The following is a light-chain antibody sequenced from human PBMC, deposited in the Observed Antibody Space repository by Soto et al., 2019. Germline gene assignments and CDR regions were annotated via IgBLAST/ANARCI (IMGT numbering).Light chain of an antibody. CDR3: QQTNSCPFT. CDR2: TAS. V-gene: IGKV1-12*01. Sequence: IQMPQSPSSVSALVGDRVTITCRASQGMSRWLAWYQQKPVNAPKLLIYTASRLQSGVPSRFSGIGSVTDFTLTISSLQPEDFANDYCQQTNSCPFTLGRGTKVDIK. J-gene: IGKJ3*01. CDR1: QGMSRW.